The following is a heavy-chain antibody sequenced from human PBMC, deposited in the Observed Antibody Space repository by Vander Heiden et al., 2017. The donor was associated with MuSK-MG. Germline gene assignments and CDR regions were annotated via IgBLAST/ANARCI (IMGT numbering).Heavy chain of an antibody. CDR2: IYYSGST. CDR3: ARLYCSGGGCYSGYGMDV. Sequence: QLQLQESGPGLVKPSETLSLTCTVAGGSISSSSHYWGWIRQPPGKGLGWIGSIYYSGSTYYNPSLKSRVTISVDTSKNQFSLKLSSVTAADTAVYYCARLYCSGGGCYSGYGMDVWGQGTTVTVSS. V-gene: IGHV4-39*01. CDR1: GGSISSSSHY. J-gene: IGHJ6*02. D-gene: IGHD2-15*01.